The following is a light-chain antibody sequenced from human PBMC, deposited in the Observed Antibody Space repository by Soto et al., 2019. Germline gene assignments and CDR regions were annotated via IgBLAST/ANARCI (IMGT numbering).Light chain of an antibody. CDR3: QHHNSYSQT. J-gene: IGKJ1*01. CDR2: GAS. V-gene: IGKV1-5*01. CDR1: QSIRHY. Sequence: DIQMTQSPPTLTASVGDRATITYRASQSIRHYLAWCQQMPGKAPKLLIYGASTLQSGVPSRFSGSGSGTEFTLTISSLQPDDFGTYFCQHHNSYSQTFGQGTKVDI.